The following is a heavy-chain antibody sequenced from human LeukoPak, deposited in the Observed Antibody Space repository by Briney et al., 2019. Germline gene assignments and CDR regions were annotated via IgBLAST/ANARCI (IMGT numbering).Heavy chain of an antibody. CDR3: ARERAPYYYDSSGYYKPYYYMDV. Sequence: SETLSLTCTVSGGSISSYYWSWIRQPPGKGLEWIGYIYYSGSTNYNPSLKSRVTISVDTSKNQFSLKLSSVTAADTAVYYCARERAPYYYDSSGYYKPYYYMDVWGKGTTVTVSS. V-gene: IGHV4-59*01. CDR2: IYYSGST. CDR1: GGSISSYY. D-gene: IGHD3-22*01. J-gene: IGHJ6*03.